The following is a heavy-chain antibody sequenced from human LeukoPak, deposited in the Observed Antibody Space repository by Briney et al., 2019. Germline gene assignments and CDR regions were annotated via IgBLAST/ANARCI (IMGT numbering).Heavy chain of an antibody. CDR1: GYSISSGYY. CDR2: IFHSGST. V-gene: IGHV4-38-2*02. Sequence: SETLSLTCTVSGYSISSGYYWGWIRPPPGKGLEWIGSIFHSGSTYYNPSLKSRVTILLDTSKNQFSLKVSSVTASDTAVYYCARQIQKEHFDFWGQGTLVTVSS. J-gene: IGHJ4*02. D-gene: IGHD5-18*01. CDR3: ARQIQKEHFDF.